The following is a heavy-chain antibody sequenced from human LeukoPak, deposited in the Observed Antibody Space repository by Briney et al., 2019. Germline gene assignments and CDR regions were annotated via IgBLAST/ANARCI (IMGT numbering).Heavy chain of an antibody. D-gene: IGHD2-15*01. Sequence: ASVKVSCKVSGYTITELSMHWVRQAPGKGLEWMGGFDPEDGETIYAQKFQGRVTITADKSTSTAYMELSSLRSEDTAVYYCARGACRYCSGGSCDDAFDIWGQGTMVTVSS. CDR3: ARGACRYCSGGSCDDAFDI. V-gene: IGHV1-24*01. CDR1: GYTITELS. J-gene: IGHJ3*02. CDR2: FDPEDGET.